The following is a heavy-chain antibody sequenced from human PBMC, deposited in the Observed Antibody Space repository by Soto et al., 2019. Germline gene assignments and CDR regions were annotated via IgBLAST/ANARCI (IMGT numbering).Heavy chain of an antibody. CDR3: ARKQAGYFYGIDY. J-gene: IGHJ4*02. V-gene: IGHV4-31*03. D-gene: IGHD3-10*01. CDR2: IYDSGST. CDR1: CGSITSGGYY. Sequence: PSETLSLTCTASCGSITSGGYYWSWIRQHPGKGLEWLGYIYDSGSTFYNPSLKSRITLSVDTSKNQFSLKLSSVTVADTAVYFCARKQAGYFYGIDYWGQGTLVTVSS.